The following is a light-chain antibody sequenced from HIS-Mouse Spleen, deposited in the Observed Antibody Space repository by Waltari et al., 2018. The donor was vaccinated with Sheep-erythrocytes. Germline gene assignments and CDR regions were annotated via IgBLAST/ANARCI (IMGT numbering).Light chain of an antibody. Sequence: SYVLTQPPSVSVAPGQTARITCGGNNIGSKSVHWYQQKPGQAHVLVVYDDSDRPSGIPERFSGSNSGNTATLTISRVEAGDEADYYCQVWDSSSDPVVFGGGTKLTVL. J-gene: IGLJ2*01. CDR2: DDS. CDR3: QVWDSSSDPVV. CDR1: NIGSKS. V-gene: IGLV3-21*02.